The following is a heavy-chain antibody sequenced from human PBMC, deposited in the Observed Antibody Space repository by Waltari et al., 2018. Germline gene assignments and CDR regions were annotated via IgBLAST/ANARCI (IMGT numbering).Heavy chain of an antibody. CDR3: ARLVKDIYYLGGMDV. CDR2: ISSSSNYI. V-gene: IGHV3-21*01. Sequence: VQLVQSGAEVKKPGASVKVSCKASGFTFSSYSMNWVRQAPGKGLEWVSSISSSSNYIYYADSVKGRFTISRDNSKNSLYLQMNSLRAEDTAVYYCARLVKDIYYLGGMDVWGQGTTVTVSS. J-gene: IGHJ6*02. D-gene: IGHD2-15*01. CDR1: GFTFSSYS.